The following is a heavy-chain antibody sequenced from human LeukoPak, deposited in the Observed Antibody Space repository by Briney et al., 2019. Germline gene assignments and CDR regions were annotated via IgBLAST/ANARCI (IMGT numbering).Heavy chain of an antibody. CDR1: GFSLSTNEVG. CDR2: IYWDDDK. V-gene: IGHV2-5*02. D-gene: IGHD1-26*01. Sequence: SGPTLVNPHRPSRCTCSGFSLSTNEVGVGWIRQPPGKALEWLALIYWDDDKRYSPSLKSRLTITKDTSKTQVVLTMTNMDPVDTATYYCAHRLGAYPYNYWGQGTLVTVSS. CDR3: AHRLGAYPYNY. J-gene: IGHJ4*02.